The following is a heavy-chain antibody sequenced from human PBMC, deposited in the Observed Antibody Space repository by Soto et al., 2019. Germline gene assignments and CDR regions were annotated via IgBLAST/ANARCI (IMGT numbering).Heavy chain of an antibody. CDR2: MNPNSGNT. V-gene: IGHV1-8*01. J-gene: IGHJ6*04. CDR1: GYTFTSYD. CDR3: AREISCGLDV. Sequence: QVQLLQSGAEVKKPGSSVKVSCKASGYTFTSYDINWVRQATGQGLEWMGWMNPNSGNTGDAQKFQGRVTMTRNTSITTDYMELGSLRSEDAAVYYCAREISCGLDVLGEGTTVPVSS.